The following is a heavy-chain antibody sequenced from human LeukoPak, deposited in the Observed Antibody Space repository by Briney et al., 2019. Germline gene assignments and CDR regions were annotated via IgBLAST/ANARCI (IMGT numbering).Heavy chain of an antibody. Sequence: SETLSLTRTVSGDSISIYYRSCISHPLGKGLECMGYISYIGSTNYNHSCKSRVTISIDTSKNHFSLKLRSVTAADTDIYYCARQGYDILTGYIDAFDIWGQGTMVTVSS. J-gene: IGHJ3*02. CDR1: GDSISIYY. V-gene: IGHV4-59*08. D-gene: IGHD3-9*01. CDR2: ISYIGST. CDR3: ARQGYDILTGYIDAFDI.